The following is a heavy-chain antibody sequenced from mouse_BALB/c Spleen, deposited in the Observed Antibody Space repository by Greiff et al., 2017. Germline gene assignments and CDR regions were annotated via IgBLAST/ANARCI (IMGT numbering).Heavy chain of an antibody. CDR3: ARNRDPGTGIYAMDY. Sequence: VQLKESGPGLVQPSQSLSITCTVSGFSLTSYGVHWVRQSPGKGLEWLGVIWSGGSTDYNAAFISRLSISKDNSKSQVFFKMNSLQANDTAIYYCARNRDPGTGIYAMDYWGQGTSVTVSS. CDR1: GFSLTSYG. V-gene: IGHV2-2*02. CDR2: IWSGGST. J-gene: IGHJ4*01. D-gene: IGHD3-3*01.